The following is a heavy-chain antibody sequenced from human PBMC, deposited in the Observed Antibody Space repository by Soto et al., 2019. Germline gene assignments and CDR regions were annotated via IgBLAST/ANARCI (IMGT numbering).Heavy chain of an antibody. Sequence: QGKLVQSGTEVKKPGASMKVSCKASGYSFATSGISWVRQAPGQGLEWMGWISAYNGNTNYEQKLQDRVTMTTDTSTSTAYLELRSLRSDDTAVYYCARAGHYYDSSGYATWGQGTLVTFS. V-gene: IGHV1-18*01. J-gene: IGHJ5*02. CDR1: GYSFATSG. CDR2: ISAYNGNT. CDR3: ARAGHYYDSSGYAT. D-gene: IGHD3-22*01.